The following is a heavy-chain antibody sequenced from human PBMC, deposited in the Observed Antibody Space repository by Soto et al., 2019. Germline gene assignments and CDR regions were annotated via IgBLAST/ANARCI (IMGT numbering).Heavy chain of an antibody. CDR2: IHYNGNT. Sequence: SETLSLTCTVSGGTISSCGYYWSWIRQHPGKGLEWIGNIHYNGNTKYSPSLKSRATMSVDTSKNYFSLKLISVTTADTAVYFCAREGNLGRWIQPLDSWGQGTLVTVS. V-gene: IGHV4-61*03. CDR1: GGTISSCGYY. J-gene: IGHJ4*02. D-gene: IGHD2-2*03. CDR3: AREGNLGRWIQPLDS.